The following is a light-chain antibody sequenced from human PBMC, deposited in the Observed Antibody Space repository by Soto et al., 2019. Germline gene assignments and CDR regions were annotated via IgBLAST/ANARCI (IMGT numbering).Light chain of an antibody. CDR1: SSDIGAYND. CDR2: EVT. Sequence: QSVLTQPASVSGSPGQSITISCTGTSSDIGAYNDVSWYQQHPGKAPKLMIYEVTNRPSGISNRFSGSRSGNTASLSISGLQAEDEADYYCSSFSSAIAFVFGTGTKLTVL. V-gene: IGLV2-14*01. CDR3: SSFSSAIAFV. J-gene: IGLJ1*01.